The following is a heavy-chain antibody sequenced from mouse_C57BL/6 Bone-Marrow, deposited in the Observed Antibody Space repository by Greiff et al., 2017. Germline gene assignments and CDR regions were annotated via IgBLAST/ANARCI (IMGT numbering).Heavy chain of an antibody. J-gene: IGHJ4*01. CDR3: ARGPHNYDAMDY. V-gene: IGHV5-16*01. CDR2: INYDGSST. Sequence: EVKLMESEGGLVQPGSSMKLSCTASGFTFSDYYMAWVRQVPEKGLEWVANINYDGSSTYYLDSLKSRFIISRDNAKNILYLQMSRLTSEDTATYYCARGPHNYDAMDYWGQGTSVTVSS. CDR1: GFTFSDYY. D-gene: IGHD1-2*01.